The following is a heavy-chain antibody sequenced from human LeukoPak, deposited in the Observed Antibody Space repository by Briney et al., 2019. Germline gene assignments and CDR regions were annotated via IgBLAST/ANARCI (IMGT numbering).Heavy chain of an antibody. Sequence: GGSLRLSCAASGFTFSSYGMHWVRQAPGKGLEWVAFIRYDGSNKYYADSVKGRFTISRDNSKNTLYLQMNSLRAEDTAVYYCAKDADGDYSNWFDPWGQGTLVTVSS. CDR2: IRYDGSNK. CDR3: AKDADGDYSNWFDP. V-gene: IGHV3-30*02. J-gene: IGHJ5*02. D-gene: IGHD4-17*01. CDR1: GFTFSSYG.